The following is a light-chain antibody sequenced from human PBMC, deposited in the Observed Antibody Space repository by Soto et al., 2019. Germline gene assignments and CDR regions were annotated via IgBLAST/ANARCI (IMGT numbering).Light chain of an antibody. V-gene: IGKV1-27*01. J-gene: IGKJ3*01. Sequence: DIQMTQSPSSLSASVGDRVTITCRASQGISNYVAWYQQKPGKVPKLLISAASTLQSGVSSRFSGRGSGTAFTLTISSLQPEDVATYYRQKYDTVPFTVGPGTKVDFK. CDR1: QGISNY. CDR3: QKYDTVPFT. CDR2: AAS.